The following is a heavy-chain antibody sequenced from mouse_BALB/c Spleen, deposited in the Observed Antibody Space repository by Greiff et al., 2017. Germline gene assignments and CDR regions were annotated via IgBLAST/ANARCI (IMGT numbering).Heavy chain of an antibody. V-gene: IGHV1S137*01. J-gene: IGHJ3*01. D-gene: IGHD2-1*01. CDR2: ISTYYGDA. CDR3: ARWGHGNFPWFAY. CDR1: GYTFTDYA. Sequence: VKLQESGAELVRPGVSVKISCKGSGYTFTDYAMHWVKQSHAKSLEWIGVISTYYGDASYNQKFKGKATMTVDKSSSTAYMELARLTSEDSAIYYCARWGHGNFPWFAYWGQGTLVTVSA.